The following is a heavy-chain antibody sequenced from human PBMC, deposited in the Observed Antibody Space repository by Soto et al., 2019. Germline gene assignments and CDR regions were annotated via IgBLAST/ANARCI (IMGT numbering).Heavy chain of an antibody. CDR1: GGSFSGYY. V-gene: IGHV4-34*01. Sequence: SETLSLTCAVYGGSFSGYYWSWIRQPPGKGLEWIGEINHSGSTNYNPSLKSRVTISVXXXXXXFXLXLXXXTAAXTAVYYCARRGGTMVRIYGMDVWGQGTTVTVSS. D-gene: IGHD3-10*01. CDR3: ARRGGTMVRIYGMDV. CDR2: INHSGST. J-gene: IGHJ6*02.